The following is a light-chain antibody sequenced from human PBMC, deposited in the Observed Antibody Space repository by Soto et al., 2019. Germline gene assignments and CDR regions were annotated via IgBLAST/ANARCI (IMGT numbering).Light chain of an antibody. V-gene: IGKV3-20*01. CDR2: GAS. Sequence: EIVMTQSPATLSVSPGERATLSCRASQSVSSNLAWYQQKPGQAPRLLIYGASSRATGIPDRFSGSGSGTDFTLTISRLEPEDFAVYFCQQYGNSPQITFGQGTRLE. CDR1: QSVSSN. CDR3: QQYGNSPQIT. J-gene: IGKJ5*01.